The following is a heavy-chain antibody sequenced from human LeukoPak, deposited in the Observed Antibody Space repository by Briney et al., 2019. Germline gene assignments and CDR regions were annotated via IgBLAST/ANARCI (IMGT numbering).Heavy chain of an antibody. V-gene: IGHV5-51*01. CDR3: ARLRDPNYSGPGSYAY. Sequence: GESLKISCKGSGYSFTSLTTYWIAWVRQMPGKGLEWMGAIYLGDSDTKYSPSFQGQVTISADKSISTAHLQWSSLKTSDTAMYYCARLRDPNYSGPGSYAYWGQGTLVTVSS. J-gene: IGHJ4*02. CDR2: IYLGDSDT. D-gene: IGHD3-10*01. CDR1: GYSFTSLTTYW.